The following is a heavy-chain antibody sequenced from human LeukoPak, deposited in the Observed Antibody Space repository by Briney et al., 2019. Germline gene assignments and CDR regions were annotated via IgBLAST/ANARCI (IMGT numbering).Heavy chain of an antibody. J-gene: IGHJ4*02. CDR1: GGSITSYY. CDR2: IYSSGDI. Sequence: SETLSLTCTVSGGSITSYYWSWIRQPPGKGLEWIAFIYSSGDINYNPSLRSRASISLDTSKNLCSLRLTSVTAADTAVYYCARRSVGVGALGYWGQGALVTVSS. V-gene: IGHV4-59*08. D-gene: IGHD3-10*01. CDR3: ARRSVGVGALGY.